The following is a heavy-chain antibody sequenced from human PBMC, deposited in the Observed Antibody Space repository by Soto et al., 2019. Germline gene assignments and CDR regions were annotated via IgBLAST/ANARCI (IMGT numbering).Heavy chain of an antibody. Sequence: SETLSLTCTVSGGSISDRSYNWGWVRQPPGEGLEWIGSIYFSGGTFYNPSLKSRVTISVDTSKNQFSLRLSSVTAADTAVYYCATAQGGPFNWFDPWGQGTLVTVSS. J-gene: IGHJ5*02. V-gene: IGHV4-39*01. CDR2: IYFSGGT. D-gene: IGHD3-16*01. CDR3: ATAQGGPFNWFDP. CDR1: GGSISDRSYN.